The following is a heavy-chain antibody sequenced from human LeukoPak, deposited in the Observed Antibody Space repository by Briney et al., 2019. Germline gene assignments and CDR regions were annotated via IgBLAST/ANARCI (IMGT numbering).Heavy chain of an antibody. Sequence: ETLSLTCTVSGGSISSYYWSWVRQAPGKGLEWVSSISSSSSYIYYADSVKGRFTISRDNAKNSLYLQMNSLRAEDTAVYYCARDPVYYDFWSGYRGYFDLWGRGTLVTVSS. J-gene: IGHJ2*01. V-gene: IGHV3-21*01. D-gene: IGHD3-3*01. CDR1: GGSISSYY. CDR3: ARDPVYYDFWSGYRGYFDL. CDR2: ISSSSSYI.